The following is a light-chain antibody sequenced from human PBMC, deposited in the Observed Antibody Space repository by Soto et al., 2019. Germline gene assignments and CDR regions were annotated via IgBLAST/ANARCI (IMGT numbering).Light chain of an antibody. CDR3: SSYTSSSTLYYV. J-gene: IGLJ1*01. V-gene: IGLV2-14*01. CDR2: EVS. CDR1: SSDIGNYNY. Sequence: QSVLTQPASVSGSPGQSITISCTGTSSDIGNYNYVSWYQQHPGKAPKLMIYEVSNRPSGVSNRFSGSKSGNTASLTISGLQAEDEADYYCSSYTSSSTLYYVFGTGTKVTVL.